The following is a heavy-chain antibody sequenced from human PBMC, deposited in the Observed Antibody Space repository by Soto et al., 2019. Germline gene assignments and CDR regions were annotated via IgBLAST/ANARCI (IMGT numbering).Heavy chain of an antibody. J-gene: IGHJ4*02. V-gene: IGHV3-23*01. CDR1: GFTLSTYA. CDR3: AKEFWSGPFDY. CDR2: ITGGGSNT. D-gene: IGHD3-3*01. Sequence: GGSLRLSCVASGFTLSTYAMSWVRQAPGKGLEWVSGITGGGSNTYYADSVKGRFTISRDNSKNTLYLQVNSLRAEDTAVYYCAKEFWSGPFDYWGQGTLVTVSS.